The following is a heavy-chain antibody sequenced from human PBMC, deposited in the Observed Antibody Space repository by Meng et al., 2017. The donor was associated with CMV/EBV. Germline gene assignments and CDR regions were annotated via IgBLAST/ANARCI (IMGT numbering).Heavy chain of an antibody. CDR3: AREIVRSYYDFWSGYYSVPTGAFDI. Sequence: GESLKISCAASGFTFSDYYMSWIRQAPGKGLEWVSYISSSGSTIYYADSVKGRFTISRDNAKNSLYLQMNSQRAEDTAVYYCAREIVRSYYDFWSGYYSVPTGAFDIWGQGTMVTVSS. D-gene: IGHD3-3*01. V-gene: IGHV3-11*01. J-gene: IGHJ3*02. CDR1: GFTFSDYY. CDR2: ISSSGSTI.